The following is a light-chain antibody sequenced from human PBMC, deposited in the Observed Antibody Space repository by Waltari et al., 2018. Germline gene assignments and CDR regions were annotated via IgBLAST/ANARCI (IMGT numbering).Light chain of an antibody. CDR2: DVT. J-gene: IGLJ2*01. CDR3: CSYAGP. CDR1: SSDVGVYNY. V-gene: IGLV2-11*01. Sequence: QSALTQPRSVSGSPGQSVAISCTGTSSDVGVYNYVSWYQQHPGKAPKRMIYDVTKRPAGVPDRFSGSKSGNTASLTISGLQADDEADYYCCSYAGPFGGGTKLTVL.